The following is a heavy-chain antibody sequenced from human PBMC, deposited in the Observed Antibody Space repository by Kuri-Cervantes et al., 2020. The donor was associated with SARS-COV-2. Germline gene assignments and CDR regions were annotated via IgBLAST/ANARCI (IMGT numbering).Heavy chain of an antibody. CDR3: ARGNAIAAAGNWTWFDP. J-gene: IGHJ5*02. CDR2: ISYDGSNK. D-gene: IGHD6-13*01. V-gene: IGHV3-30-3*01. CDR1: GFTFSSYA. Sequence: GGSLRLSCAASGFTFSSYAMHWVRQAPGKGLEWVVVISYDGSNKYYADSVKGRFTISRDNSKNTLYLQMNSLRAEDTAVYYCARGNAIAAAGNWTWFDPWGQGTLVTVSS.